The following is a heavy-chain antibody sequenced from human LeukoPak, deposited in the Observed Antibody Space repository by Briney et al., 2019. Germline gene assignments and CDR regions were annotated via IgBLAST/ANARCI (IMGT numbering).Heavy chain of an antibody. J-gene: IGHJ4*02. D-gene: IGHD2-2*01. V-gene: IGHV1-18*01. CDR3: ARDPGYCSSTSCYSPPDY. CDR2: ISAYNGNT. Sequence: ASVKVSCKASGYTFTSYGISWVRQAPGQGLEWMGWISAYNGNTNYAQKLQGRVTMTTDTSTSTAYMELRSPRSDDTAVYYCARDPGYCSSTSCYSPPDYWGQGTPVTVSS. CDR1: GYTFTSYG.